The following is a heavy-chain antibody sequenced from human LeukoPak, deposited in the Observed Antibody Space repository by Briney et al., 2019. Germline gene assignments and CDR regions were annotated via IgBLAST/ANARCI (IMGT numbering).Heavy chain of an antibody. CDR3: ARDVYVWGGLDY. J-gene: IGHJ4*02. CDR1: GVSISSGDYY. Sequence: SQTLSLTCTVSGVSISSGDYYWSWLRQPPGKGLEWIGYIYYSGSTYYNPSLKSRVTISVDTSKNQFSLKLSSVTAADTAVYYCARDVYVWGGLDYWGQGTLVTVSS. CDR2: IYYSGST. D-gene: IGHD3-16*01. V-gene: IGHV4-30-4*01.